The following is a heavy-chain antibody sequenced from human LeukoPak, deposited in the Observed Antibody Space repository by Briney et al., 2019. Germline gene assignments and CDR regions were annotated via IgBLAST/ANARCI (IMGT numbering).Heavy chain of an antibody. V-gene: IGHV4-59*01. D-gene: IGHD3-3*01. Sequence: KPSETLSLTCTVSGGSISSYYWSWIRQPPGKGLEWIGYIYYSGSTNYNPSLKSRVTISVDTSKNQFSLKLSSVTAADTAVYYCARAPNYDFWSGYGAFDYWGQGTLVTVSS. CDR3: ARAPNYDFWSGYGAFDY. J-gene: IGHJ4*02. CDR2: IYYSGST. CDR1: GGSISSYY.